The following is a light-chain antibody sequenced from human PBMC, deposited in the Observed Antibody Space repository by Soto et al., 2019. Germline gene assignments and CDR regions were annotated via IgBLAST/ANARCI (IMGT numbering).Light chain of an antibody. J-gene: IGLJ1*01. Sequence: QSALTQPPSASGSPGQSVTISCTGTSSDVGGYNYVSWYQQHPGKAPKLIIYEVSKRPSGVPDHFSGSKSGNTASLTVSGLQAEDEADYYCSSYAGSHNYIFGTGTKLTVL. CDR3: SSYAGSHNYI. CDR2: EVS. CDR1: SSDVGGYNY. V-gene: IGLV2-8*01.